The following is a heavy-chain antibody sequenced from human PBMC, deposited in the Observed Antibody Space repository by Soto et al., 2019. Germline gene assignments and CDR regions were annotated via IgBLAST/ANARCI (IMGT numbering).Heavy chain of an antibody. Sequence: PGGSLRLSCAASGFAFYYYNMNWVRQAPGRGLEWVSSISGSGIDIHFTDSVKGRFTISRDNAKTSLYLQMDSLRPEDTAIYYFARRGGSNYTDYYLVIWGPGALVTVFS. V-gene: IGHV3-21*01. J-gene: IGHJ4*01. D-gene: IGHD4-4*01. CDR1: GFAFYYYN. CDR2: ISGSGIDI. CDR3: ARRGGSNYTDYYLVI.